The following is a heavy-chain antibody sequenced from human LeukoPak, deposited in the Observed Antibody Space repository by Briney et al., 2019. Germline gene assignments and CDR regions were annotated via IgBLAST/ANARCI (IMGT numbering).Heavy chain of an antibody. Sequence: GGSLRLSCAASGFTVSSNYMSWVRQAPGKGLEWVSVICSGGSTYYADSVKGRFTISRDNSKNTLYLQMNSLRAEDTAVYYCARGGSSWRYYFDYWGQGTLVTVSS. D-gene: IGHD6-13*01. CDR3: ARGGSSWRYYFDY. CDR2: ICSGGST. V-gene: IGHV3-66*01. J-gene: IGHJ4*02. CDR1: GFTVSSNY.